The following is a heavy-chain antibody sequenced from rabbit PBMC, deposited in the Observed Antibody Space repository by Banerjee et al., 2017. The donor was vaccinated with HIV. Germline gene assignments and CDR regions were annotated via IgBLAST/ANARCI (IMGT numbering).Heavy chain of an antibody. CDR3: ARDYAGYGYALGNL. V-gene: IGHV1S47*01. D-gene: IGHD6-1*01. Sequence: EESGGGLVKPEGSLTLTCKASGFDFSHYGISWVRQVLGKGLEWIAYIYPDYGSTDYASWVNCRFTISSDNAQNTVDLQMNSLTAADTATYFCARDYAGYGYALGNLWGQGTLVTVS. CDR2: IYPDYGST. CDR1: GFDFSHYG. J-gene: IGHJ4*01.